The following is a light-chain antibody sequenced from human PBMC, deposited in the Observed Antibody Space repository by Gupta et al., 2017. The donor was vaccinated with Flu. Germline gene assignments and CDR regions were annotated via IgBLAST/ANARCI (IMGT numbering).Light chain of an antibody. J-gene: IGKJ4*01. CDR3: QQLNSYPHT. CDR1: QGISSY. CDR2: AAS. V-gene: IGKV1-9*01. Sequence: PFFLSASVGDRVTITCRASQGISSYLAWYQQKPGKAPKLLIYAASTLQSGVPSRFSGSGSGTEFTLTISSLQPEDFATYYCQQLNSYPHTFGGGTKVEIK.